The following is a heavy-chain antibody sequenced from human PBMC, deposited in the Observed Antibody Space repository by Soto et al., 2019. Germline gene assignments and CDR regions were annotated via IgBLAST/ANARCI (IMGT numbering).Heavy chain of an antibody. D-gene: IGHD3-16*01. CDR1: GYSFTSYW. CDR3: ARPVMPHYGLYYGMDV. Sequence: GESLKISCKGSGYSFTSYWIGWVRQMPGKGLEWMGIIYPGDSDTRYSPSFQGQVTISADKSISTAYLQWSSLKASDTAMYYCARPVMPHYGLYYGMDVWGQGTTVTVSS. V-gene: IGHV5-51*01. J-gene: IGHJ6*02. CDR2: IYPGDSDT.